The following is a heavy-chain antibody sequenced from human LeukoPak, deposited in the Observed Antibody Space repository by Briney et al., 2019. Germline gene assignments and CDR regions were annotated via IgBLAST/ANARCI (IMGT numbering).Heavy chain of an antibody. D-gene: IGHD3-22*01. CDR3: ARASYSYDINGWVPFDY. Sequence: PSETLSLTCTVSGGSISSYQWSWIRQPAGKGLEWVGRIYTSGSTNYNPSLKSRVTISGDTSKNQFSLRLSSVTAADTAVYYCARASYSYDINGWVPFDYWGQGTLVTVSS. J-gene: IGHJ4*02. V-gene: IGHV4-4*07. CDR2: IYTSGST. CDR1: GGSISSYQ.